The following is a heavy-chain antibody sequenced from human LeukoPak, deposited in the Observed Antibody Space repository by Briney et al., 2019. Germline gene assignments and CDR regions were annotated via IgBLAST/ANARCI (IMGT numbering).Heavy chain of an antibody. V-gene: IGHV4-59*01. D-gene: IGHD4-17*01. CDR1: GGSISSYY. J-gene: IGHJ3*02. Sequence: PSETLSLTCTVSGGSISSYYWSWIRQPPGKGLEWIGYIYYSGSTNYNPSLKSRVTISVDTSKNQFSLKLSSVTAADTAVYYCARSSDQHDYGDYNDAFDIWGQGIMVTVSS. CDR3: ARSSDQHDYGDYNDAFDI. CDR2: IYYSGST.